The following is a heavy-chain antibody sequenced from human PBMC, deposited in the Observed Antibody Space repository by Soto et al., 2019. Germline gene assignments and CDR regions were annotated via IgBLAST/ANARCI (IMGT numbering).Heavy chain of an antibody. J-gene: IGHJ4*02. CDR2: LYYSGTT. V-gene: IGHV4-59*11. CDR1: GASISTQS. Sequence: SESLSLTCTVSGASISTQSWNWIRQAPGKGLEWIGYLYYSGTTNYNPSLKSRVTISADTSKNQVSLKLTSVTAADTAVYFCARGLSWSPYFESWGQGILVTVS. CDR3: ARGLSWSPYFES. D-gene: IGHD3-3*01.